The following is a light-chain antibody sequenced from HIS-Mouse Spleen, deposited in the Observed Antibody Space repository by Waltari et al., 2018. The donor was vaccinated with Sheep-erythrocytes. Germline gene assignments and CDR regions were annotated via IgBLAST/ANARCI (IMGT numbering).Light chain of an antibody. CDR2: QDS. CDR1: KLGDKY. Sequence: SYELTQPPSVSVSPGQTASITCSGDKLGDKYACWYQQKPGQSPLLVIYQDSKRPSGIPERFSGSNYGNTATLTISGTQAMDEADYYCQAWDSSIYVFGTGTKVTVL. J-gene: IGLJ1*01. V-gene: IGLV3-1*01. CDR3: QAWDSSIYV.